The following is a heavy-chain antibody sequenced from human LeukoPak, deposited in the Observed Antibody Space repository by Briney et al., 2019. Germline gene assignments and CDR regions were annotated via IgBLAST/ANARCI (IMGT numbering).Heavy chain of an antibody. CDR3: ATGKMTARYFFDY. D-gene: IGHD2-21*02. Sequence: GRSLRLSCAASGFTFSSYGMHWVRQAPGKGLEWVSSISGSGSNTYYADSVKGRFTVSRDNSKATLYLQMNSLRAEDTAVYYCATGKMTARYFFDYWAREPRSPSPQ. CDR2: ISGSGSNT. CDR1: GFTFSSYG. V-gene: IGHV3-23*01. J-gene: IGHJ4*02.